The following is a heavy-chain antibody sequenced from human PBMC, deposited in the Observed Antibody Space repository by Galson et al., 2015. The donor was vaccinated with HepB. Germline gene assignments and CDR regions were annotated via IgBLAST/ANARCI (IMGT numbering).Heavy chain of an antibody. Sequence: SLRLSCTASGFTFSSYWMSWVHQAPGKGLEWVAKIKQDGSEKYYVDSLKGRSTISRDNAKNSLYLQMNSRRAEDTAVYYCARDFVGHDRNPTYYNCWSGQPRGNPLDYWGQGTLVTVSS. J-gene: IGHJ4*02. D-gene: IGHD3-3*01. CDR2: IKQDGSEK. V-gene: IGHV3-7*03. CDR3: ARDFVGHDRNPTYYNCWSGQPRGNPLDY. CDR1: GFTFSSYW.